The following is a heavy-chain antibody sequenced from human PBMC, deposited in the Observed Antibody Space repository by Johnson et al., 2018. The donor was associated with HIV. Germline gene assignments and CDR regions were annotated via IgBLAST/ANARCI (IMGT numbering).Heavy chain of an antibody. CDR3: AIPYYYDSGDYR. CDR1: GFTFSSYW. CDR2: IKQDGSEK. Sequence: VQLVESGGGVVQPGRSLRLSCAASGFTFSSYWMSWVRQAPGKGLEWVANIKQDGSEKYYVDSVKGRFTISRDNSKNTLYLQMDSLRAEDMAVYYCAIPYYYDSGDYRWGQGTMVTVSS. V-gene: IGHV3-7*02. J-gene: IGHJ3*01. D-gene: IGHD3-22*01.